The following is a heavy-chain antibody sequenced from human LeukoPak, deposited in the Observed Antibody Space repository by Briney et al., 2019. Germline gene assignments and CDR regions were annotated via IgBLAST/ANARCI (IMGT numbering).Heavy chain of an antibody. V-gene: IGHV4-61*05. CDR1: GGSISSSSYY. CDR3: ARRGSGTGYYFDY. J-gene: IGHJ4*02. Sequence: SETLSLTCTVSGGSISSSSYYWGWIRQPPGKGLEWIGYIYYSGSTNYNPSLKSRVTISVDTSKNQFSLKLSSVTAADTAVYYCARRGSGTGYYFDYWGQGTLVTVSS. CDR2: IYYSGST. D-gene: IGHD3-10*01.